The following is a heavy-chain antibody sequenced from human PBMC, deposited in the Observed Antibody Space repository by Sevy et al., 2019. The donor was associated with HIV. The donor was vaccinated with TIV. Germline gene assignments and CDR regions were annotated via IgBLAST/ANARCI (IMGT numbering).Heavy chain of an antibody. CDR1: GGTFNNYA. D-gene: IGHD6-13*01. Sequence: ASVKVSCKASGGTFNNYAVNWVRQARGHGLEWMGGIIPMFGSANYVQKFQGRVTITADESTSTAYMEVSSLRSDDTAVYYCAKSISWYASFDSWGQGTLVTVSS. V-gene: IGHV1-69*13. J-gene: IGHJ4*02. CDR3: AKSISWYASFDS. CDR2: IIPMFGSA.